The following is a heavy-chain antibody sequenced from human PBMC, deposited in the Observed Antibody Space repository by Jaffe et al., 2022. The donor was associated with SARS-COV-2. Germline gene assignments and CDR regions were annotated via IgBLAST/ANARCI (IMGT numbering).Heavy chain of an antibody. CDR1: GYTFTSYD. D-gene: IGHD3-10*01. J-gene: IGHJ6*02. CDR2: MNPNSGNT. V-gene: IGHV1-8*01. CDR3: ALWAMVRGVTSYGMDV. Sequence: QVQLVQSGAEVKKPGASVKVSCKASGYTFTSYDINWVRQATGQGLEWMGWMNPNSGNTGYAQKFQGRVTMTRNTSISTAYMELSSLRSEDTAVYYCALWAMVRGVTSYGMDVWGQGTTVTVSS.